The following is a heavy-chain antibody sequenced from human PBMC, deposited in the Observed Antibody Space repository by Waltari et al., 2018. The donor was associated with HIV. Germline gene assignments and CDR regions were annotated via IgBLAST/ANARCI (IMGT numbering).Heavy chain of an antibody. CDR2: SIPIFGTA. CDR3: ARGSWDYVWGSYQTIRYFDY. V-gene: IGHV1-69*01. J-gene: IGHJ4*02. CDR1: GGTFSSYA. D-gene: IGHD3-16*02. Sequence: QVQLVQSGAEVKKPGSSVKVSCKASGGTFSSYAISWVRQAPGQGIEWMGGSIPIFGTANYAQKFQGRVTITADESTSTAYMELSSLRSEDTAVYYCARGSWDYVWGSYQTIRYFDYWGQGTLVTVSS.